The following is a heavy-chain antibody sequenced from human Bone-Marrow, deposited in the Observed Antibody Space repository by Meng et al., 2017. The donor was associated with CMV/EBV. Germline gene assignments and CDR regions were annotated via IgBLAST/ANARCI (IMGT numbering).Heavy chain of an antibody. CDR2: ISANNGNT. V-gene: IGHV1-18*01. CDR1: GCTFTNYN. CDR3: AREGIMVFGVATYGLDV. J-gene: IGHJ6*02. Sequence: ASVKVSCKASGCTFTNYNLDWVRQAPGQGLEWMGWISANNGNTNYAQKFQGRVIMTTDTSTSTAYMEVRSLRPDDTAVYYCAREGIMVFGVATYGLDVWGQGTTVTVSS. D-gene: IGHD3-3*01.